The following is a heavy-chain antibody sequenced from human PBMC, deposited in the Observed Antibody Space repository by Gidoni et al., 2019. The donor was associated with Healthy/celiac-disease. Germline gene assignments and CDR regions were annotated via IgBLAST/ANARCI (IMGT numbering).Heavy chain of an antibody. D-gene: IGHD3-10*01. CDR2: INPNSGGT. CDR3: AREDRLLWFGESPGYYYGMDV. J-gene: IGHJ6*02. V-gene: IGHV1-2*04. Sequence: CVRQAPGQGLEWMGWINPNSGGTNYAQKFQGWVTRTRDTSISTAYMELSRLRSDDTAVYYCAREDRLLWFGESPGYYYGMDVWGQGTTVTVSS.